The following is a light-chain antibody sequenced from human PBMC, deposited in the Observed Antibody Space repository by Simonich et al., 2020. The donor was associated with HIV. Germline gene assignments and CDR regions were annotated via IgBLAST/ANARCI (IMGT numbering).Light chain of an antibody. CDR3: QQYGTSST. CDR2: GSS. J-gene: IGKJ4*01. V-gene: IGKV3-20*01. CDR1: QSVTNTF. Sequence: EIVLTQSPATLSLSPGERATLSCRASQSVTNTFLAWYQQKPGQAPRLLIDGSSSRAPGIPDRFSGSGSGTDFTLTISRLEPEDFAVYYCQQYGTSSTFGGGTKVEIK.